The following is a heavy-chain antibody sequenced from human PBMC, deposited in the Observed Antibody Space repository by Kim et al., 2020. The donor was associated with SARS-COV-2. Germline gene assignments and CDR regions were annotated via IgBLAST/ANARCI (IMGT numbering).Heavy chain of an antibody. Sequence: ASVKVSCKASGYTFTSYAMHWVRQAPGQRLEWMGWINAGNGNTKYSQKFQGRVTITRDTSASTAYMELSSLRSEDTALYYCARQSDYTYYYGMDVWGQGTTVTVSS. CDR1: GYTFTSYA. V-gene: IGHV1-3*01. CDR2: INAGNGNT. D-gene: IGHD4-4*01. CDR3: ARQSDYTYYYGMDV. J-gene: IGHJ6*02.